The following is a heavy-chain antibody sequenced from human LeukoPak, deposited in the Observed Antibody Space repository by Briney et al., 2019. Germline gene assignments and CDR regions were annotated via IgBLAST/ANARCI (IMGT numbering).Heavy chain of an antibody. CDR1: GFTFSDSD. CDR2: ITTKRSNYAT. Sequence: PGGSLRLSCAASGFTFSDSDIHWVRQASGKGLEWVGRITTKRSNYATAYTASVKGRFTISRHDSENTAYLQMNSLKTEGTALYYCTTYRSGHYWGQGTLVTVSS. V-gene: IGHV3-73*01. CDR3: TTYRSGHY. D-gene: IGHD6-19*01. J-gene: IGHJ4*02.